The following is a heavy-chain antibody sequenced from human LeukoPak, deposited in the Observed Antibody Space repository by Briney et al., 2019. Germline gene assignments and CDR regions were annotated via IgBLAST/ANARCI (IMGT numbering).Heavy chain of an antibody. Sequence: LTCAVXGGSFGGYYWSWIRQPPGKGLEWIGEXNHSGSTNYNPSLKSRVTISVDTSKNQFSLKLSSVTAADTAVYYCARGDIVVVPAAISPLDYWGQGTLVTVSS. CDR2: XNHSGST. CDR1: GGSFGGYY. J-gene: IGHJ4*02. CDR3: ARGDIVVVPAAISPLDY. V-gene: IGHV4-34*01. D-gene: IGHD2-2*01.